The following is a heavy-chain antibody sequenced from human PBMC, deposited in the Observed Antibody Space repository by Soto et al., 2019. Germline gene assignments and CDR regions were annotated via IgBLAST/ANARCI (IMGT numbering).Heavy chain of an antibody. Sequence: QVQLVQSGAEVKKPGASVKVSCKASGYTFTSYAMHWVRQAPGQRLEWMGWINAGNGNTKYSQKFQGRVTITRDTSASTAYMELSSLRAEDTAVYYCAGGSYFLGYDAFDIWGQGTMVTVSS. J-gene: IGHJ3*02. D-gene: IGHD1-26*01. CDR2: INAGNGNT. CDR3: AGGSYFLGYDAFDI. CDR1: GYTFTSYA. V-gene: IGHV1-3*01.